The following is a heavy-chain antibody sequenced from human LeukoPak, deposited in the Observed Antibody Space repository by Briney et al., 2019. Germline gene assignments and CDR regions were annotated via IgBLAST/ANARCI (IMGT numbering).Heavy chain of an antibody. CDR3: AKVLYYDSSGYSDYYYYGLDV. J-gene: IGHJ6*02. Sequence: PGRSLRLSCAASGFTFSSYGMHWVRQAPGKGLEWVAVIWYDGSNKYYADSVKGRFTISRDNSKNTLYLQMNSLRAEDTAVYYCAKVLYYDSSGYSDYYYYGLDVWGQGTTVTVSS. V-gene: IGHV3-33*06. CDR1: GFTFSSYG. CDR2: IWYDGSNK. D-gene: IGHD3-22*01.